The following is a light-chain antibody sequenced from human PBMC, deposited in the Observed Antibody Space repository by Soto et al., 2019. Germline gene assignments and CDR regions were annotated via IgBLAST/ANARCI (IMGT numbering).Light chain of an antibody. Sequence: EIVLTQSPGTLSLSPGERATLSCRAIQSVSSIYLAWYQQKPGQAPSLLIYGASTRATGIPARFSGSGSGTEFTLTISSLQSEDFAVYYCQQYNNWPPWTFGQGTKVDIK. CDR1: QSVSSIY. CDR3: QQYNNWPPWT. CDR2: GAS. V-gene: IGKV3-15*01. J-gene: IGKJ1*01.